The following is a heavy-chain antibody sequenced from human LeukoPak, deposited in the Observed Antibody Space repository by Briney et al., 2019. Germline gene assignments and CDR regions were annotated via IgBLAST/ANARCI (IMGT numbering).Heavy chain of an antibody. CDR1: GFTFSRYA. V-gene: IGHV3-23*01. CDR2: ISGSGGTT. Sequence: PGGSLRLSGAASGFTFSRYAMSWVRQAPGKGPEWVSVISGSGGTTYYADSVKGRFTISRDNSKNTLYLQMNILRADDTAVYYCAKGRAQAGRDGYNFDYWGQGALVTVSS. D-gene: IGHD5-24*01. J-gene: IGHJ4*02. CDR3: AKGRAQAGRDGYNFDY.